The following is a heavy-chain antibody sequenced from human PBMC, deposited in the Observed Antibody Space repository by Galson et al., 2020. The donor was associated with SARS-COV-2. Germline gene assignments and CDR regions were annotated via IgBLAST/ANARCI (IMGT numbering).Heavy chain of an antibody. V-gene: IGHV5-51*01. Sequence: GESLKISCKGSGYSFTSYWIGWVRQMPGKGLEWMGIIYPGDSDTRYSPSFQGQVTISADKSISTAYLQWSSLKASDTAMYYCARHGVRDYYETKGELDYMDVWGKGTTVTISS. CDR2: IYPGDSDT. CDR3: ARHGVRDYYETKGELDYMDV. D-gene: IGHD3-22*01. CDR1: GYSFTSYW. J-gene: IGHJ6*03.